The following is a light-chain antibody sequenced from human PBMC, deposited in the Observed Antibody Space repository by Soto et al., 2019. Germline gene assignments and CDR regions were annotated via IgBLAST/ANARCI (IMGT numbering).Light chain of an antibody. CDR1: QSVSSN. CDR2: GAS. Sequence: EIVMTQSPAALSVSPGERATLSCRASQSVSSNLAWYQQKPGQAPRLLIYGASTRATGIPARFSSSGTGTEFTLTISSLQSEDFAVYYCQQYNDWPPLTFGPGTKVDIK. V-gene: IGKV3-15*01. J-gene: IGKJ3*01. CDR3: QQYNDWPPLT.